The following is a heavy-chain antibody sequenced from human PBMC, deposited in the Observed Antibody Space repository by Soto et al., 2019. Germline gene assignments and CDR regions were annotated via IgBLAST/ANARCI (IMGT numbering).Heavy chain of an antibody. CDR1: GGSFSGYY. CDR3: ARGGIAAAGGYNWFDP. J-gene: IGHJ5*02. D-gene: IGHD6-13*01. CDR2: INHSGST. V-gene: IGHV4-34*01. Sequence: SETLSLTCAVYGGSFSGYYWSWIRQPPGKGLEWIGEINHSGSTNYNPSLKSRVTISVDTSKNQFSLKLSSVTAADTAVYYCARGGIAAAGGYNWFDPWGQGTLVTVSS.